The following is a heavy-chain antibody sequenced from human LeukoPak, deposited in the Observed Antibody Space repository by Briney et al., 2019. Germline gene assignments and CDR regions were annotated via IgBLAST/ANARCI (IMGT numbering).Heavy chain of an antibody. Sequence: GGSLRLSCAASGFTFSSYTMNWVRQAPGKGLEWVSFITTGSSYISYADSVKGRFTISRDNAKNSLYLQMNSLRAEDTAVYYCARNYYGSGSYYSHFDYWGQGTLVTVSS. D-gene: IGHD3-10*01. CDR1: GFTFSSYT. J-gene: IGHJ4*02. V-gene: IGHV3-21*01. CDR3: ARNYYGSGSYYSHFDY. CDR2: ITTGSSYI.